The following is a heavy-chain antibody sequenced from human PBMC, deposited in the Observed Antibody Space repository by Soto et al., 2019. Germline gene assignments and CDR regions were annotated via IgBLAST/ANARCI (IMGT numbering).Heavy chain of an antibody. CDR1: GDSISGSL. Sequence: ASETMSLTCTVSGDSISGSLGSWIRQPPGKGLEWIGYNSGSAHYNPSLKRRATISVDTSKNQFSLNVSSVTAADTAVYYCARWMVGGSLDDWGQGFPVTVSS. CDR3: ARWMVGGSLDD. D-gene: IGHD1-26*01. V-gene: IGHV4-59*01. CDR2: NSGSA. J-gene: IGHJ4*02.